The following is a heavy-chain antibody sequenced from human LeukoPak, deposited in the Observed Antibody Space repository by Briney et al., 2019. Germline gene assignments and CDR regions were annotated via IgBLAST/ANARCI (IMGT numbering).Heavy chain of an antibody. V-gene: IGHV1-8*02. CDR3: ARGFYYYGSGSTPSFDP. CDR2: MNPNSGNT. Sequence: ASVKVSCKASGYTFTSYGINWVRQAPGQGLEWMGWMNPNSGNTGYAQKFQGRVTMTRNTSISTAYMELSSLRSEDTAVYYCARGFYYYGSGSTPSFDPWGQGTLVTVSS. J-gene: IGHJ5*02. CDR1: GYTFTSYG. D-gene: IGHD3-10*01.